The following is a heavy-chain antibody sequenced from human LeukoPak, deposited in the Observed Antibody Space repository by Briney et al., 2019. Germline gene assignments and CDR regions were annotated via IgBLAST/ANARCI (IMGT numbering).Heavy chain of an antibody. CDR3: ARVAGSIDY. V-gene: IGHV1-8*03. CDR2: MNLKSGYT. Sequence: ASVKVSCKASGYSFTTYDINWVRQATGQGLEWMGWMNLKSGYTGYAQKFQGRVTITRDTSTSTGYMELSSLRSEDTAVYYCARVAGSIDYWGQGTLVTVSS. D-gene: IGHD1-26*01. CDR1: GYSFTTYD. J-gene: IGHJ4*02.